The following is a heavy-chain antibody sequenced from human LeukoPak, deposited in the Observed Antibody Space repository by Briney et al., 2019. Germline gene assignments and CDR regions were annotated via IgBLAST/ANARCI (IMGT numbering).Heavy chain of an antibody. J-gene: IGHJ5*02. V-gene: IGHV3-11*03. CDR3: ARVYSSSTSCYDRNWFDP. D-gene: IGHD2-2*01. Sequence: NPGGSLRLSCAASGFTFSDYYMSWIRQAPGKGLEWVSYISSSSSYTNYADSLKGRFTISRDNAKNSLYLQMNSLRAEDTAVYYCARVYSSSTSCYDRNWFDPWGQGALVTVSS. CDR2: ISSSSSYT. CDR1: GFTFSDYY.